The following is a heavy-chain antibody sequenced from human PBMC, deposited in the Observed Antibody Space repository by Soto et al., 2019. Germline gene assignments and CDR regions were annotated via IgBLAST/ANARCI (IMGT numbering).Heavy chain of an antibody. D-gene: IGHD2-15*01. J-gene: IGHJ6*02. CDR3: ARGPVGYCSGGSRYSHYYYGMDV. CDR2: IIPIFGTA. Sequence: QVQLVQSGAEVKKPGSSVKVSCKASGGTFSSYAISWVRQAPGQGLEWMGGIIPIFGTANYAQKFQGRVTITAEESTSTACMELSSLRSEDTAVYYCARGPVGYCSGGSRYSHYYYGMDVWGQGTTVTVSS. V-gene: IGHV1-69*12. CDR1: GGTFSSYA.